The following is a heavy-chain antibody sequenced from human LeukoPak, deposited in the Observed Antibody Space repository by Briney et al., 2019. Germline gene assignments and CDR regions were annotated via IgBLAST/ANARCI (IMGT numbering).Heavy chain of an antibody. CDR1: GYTFTNFG. CDR3: AREDGSGWYNFDY. V-gene: IGHV1-18*01. J-gene: IGHJ4*02. Sequence: ASVKVSCKASGYTFTNFGISWLRQAPGQGPEWMGWISAYNGNTNYAQKLQGRVTMTTDTSTSTVYMELTSLKSDDTAVYYCAREDGSGWYNFDYWGQGTLVTVSS. CDR2: ISAYNGNT. D-gene: IGHD6-19*01.